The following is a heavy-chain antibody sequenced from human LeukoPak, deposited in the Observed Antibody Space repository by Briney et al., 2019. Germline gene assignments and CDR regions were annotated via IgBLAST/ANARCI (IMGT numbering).Heavy chain of an antibody. CDR2: ISGDGSRT. CDR1: GFTFDDYA. CDR3: AKVRPTRFVESSGWLELGY. V-gene: IGHV3-43*02. Sequence: GGSLRLSCAASGFTFDDYAMHWVRQAPGKGLEWVSLISGDGSRTYHADSVKGRFTISRDNSKNSLYLQMSSLRTEDTAFYYCAKVRPTRFVESSGWLELGYWGQGTLVTVSS. J-gene: IGHJ4*02. D-gene: IGHD6-19*01.